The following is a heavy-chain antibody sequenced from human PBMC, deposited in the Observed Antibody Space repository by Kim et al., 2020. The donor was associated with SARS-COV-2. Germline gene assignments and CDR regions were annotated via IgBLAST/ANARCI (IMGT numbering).Heavy chain of an antibody. CDR2: VYYSGST. J-gene: IGHJ4*02. CDR1: GGSISSYY. Sequence: SETLSLTCTVSGGSISSYYWSWIRQPPGKGLEWIGYVYYSGSTNYNPSHKSRVTISVYTSKNQSFLKLSSVTAADTAVYYCARVGIWFGPDYWGQGTLVTVSS. CDR3: ARVGIWFGPDY. V-gene: IGHV4-59*01. D-gene: IGHD3-10*01.